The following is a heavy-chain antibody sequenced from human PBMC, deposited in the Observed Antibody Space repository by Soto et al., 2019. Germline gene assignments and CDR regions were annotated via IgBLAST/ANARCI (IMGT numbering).Heavy chain of an antibody. J-gene: IGHJ4*02. CDR1: GGSISSYY. D-gene: IGHD3-10*01. CDR2: IYYSGST. CDR3: ASSHVFLWFGEVSPFDY. Sequence: QVQLQESGPGLVKPSETLSITCTVSGGSISSYYWSWIRQPPGKGLEWIGYIYYSGSTNYNPSLKSRGTISVDTSKNQFSLKLSSVTAADTAVYYCASSHVFLWFGEVSPFDYWGQGTLVTVSS. V-gene: IGHV4-59*01.